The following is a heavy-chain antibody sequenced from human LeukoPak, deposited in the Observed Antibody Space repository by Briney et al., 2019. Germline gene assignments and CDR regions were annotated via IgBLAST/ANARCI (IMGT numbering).Heavy chain of an antibody. CDR1: GGSIGDYY. D-gene: IGHD4-17*01. J-gene: IGHJ4*02. CDR2: IYYSGST. V-gene: IGHV4-39*01. CDR3: ARRYGDYTIDY. Sequence: SETLSLTCTVSGGSIGDYYWGWIRQPPGKGLEWIGSIYYSGSTYYNPSLKSRVTMSVDTSKNQFSLKLSSVTAADTAVYYCARRYGDYTIDYWGQGTLVTVSS.